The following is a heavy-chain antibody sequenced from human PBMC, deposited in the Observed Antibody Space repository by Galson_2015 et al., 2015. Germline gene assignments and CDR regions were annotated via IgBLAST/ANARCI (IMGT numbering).Heavy chain of an antibody. CDR2: ISSSSSYI. D-gene: IGHD4-23*01. Sequence: SLRLSYAASGFTFSSYRMNWVRQAPGKGLAWVSSISSSSSYIYYADSLKGRFTISRDNAKNSLYLQMNSLRAEETAVYYCGRRADGGNPPFDYWGQGTLVTVSS. V-gene: IGHV3-21*01. J-gene: IGHJ4*02. CDR3: GRRADGGNPPFDY. CDR1: GFTFSSYR.